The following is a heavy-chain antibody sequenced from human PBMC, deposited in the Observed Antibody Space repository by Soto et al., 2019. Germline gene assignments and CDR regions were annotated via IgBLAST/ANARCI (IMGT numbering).Heavy chain of an antibody. V-gene: IGHV3-23*01. CDR2: IFSGVGGT. J-gene: IGHJ4*02. Sequence: PGGSMRLSCSASGFTMNTYTMGWVRLAPGKGLEWVSTIFSGVGGTRYAGSVTGRFTVSRDNSKNVMYLQMNNLGVADTAIYYCARDRLPDGIRTFDYWGRGILVTVSS. CDR3: ARDRLPDGIRTFDY. CDR1: GFTMNTYT. D-gene: IGHD1-20*01.